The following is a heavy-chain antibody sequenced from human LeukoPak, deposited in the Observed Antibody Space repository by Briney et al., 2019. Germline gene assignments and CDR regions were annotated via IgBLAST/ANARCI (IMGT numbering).Heavy chain of an antibody. CDR1: GFTFSSYA. Sequence: PGRSLRLSCAASGFTFSSYAMHWVRQAPGKGLEWVAVISYDGSNKYYADSVKGRFTISRDNSKNTLYLQMNSLRAEDTAVYYCARDETGHYNWNPLLDYWGQGTLVTVSS. V-gene: IGHV3-30-3*01. D-gene: IGHD1-20*01. CDR3: ARDETGHYNWNPLLDY. J-gene: IGHJ4*02. CDR2: ISYDGSNK.